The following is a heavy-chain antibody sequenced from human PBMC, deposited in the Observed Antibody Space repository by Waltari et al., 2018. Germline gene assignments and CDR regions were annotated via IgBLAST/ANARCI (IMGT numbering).Heavy chain of an antibody. CDR3: TTDLGGYQKYYFDS. D-gene: IGHD5-12*01. Sequence: QVKLLQSGAEVEKQGSLVNVACKTSGVKSRCWSFSWVRQAPGQGPQWMGGFIPIFGTPTYPQKFQGKVTITADDSTSTTYLELHGLTSEDTAIYYCTTDLGGYQKYYFDSWGQGTLVTVSS. V-gene: IGHV1-69*12. CDR1: GVKSRCWS. CDR2: FIPIFGTP. J-gene: IGHJ4*02.